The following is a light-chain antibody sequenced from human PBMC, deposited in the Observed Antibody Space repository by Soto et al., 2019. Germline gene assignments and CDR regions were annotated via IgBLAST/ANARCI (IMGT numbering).Light chain of an antibody. CDR3: SSYTTRSTYV. V-gene: IGLV2-14*01. J-gene: IGLJ1*01. CDR1: SRDIGFFNY. Sequence: QSALTHPASVSGSPGQSITISCTGTSRDIGFFNYVSWYQQFPGNAPKLIIFEVTNRPSGVSNRFSASKSGNTASLTISGLQAEDGADYYCSSYTTRSTYVFGTGTKVTVL. CDR2: EVT.